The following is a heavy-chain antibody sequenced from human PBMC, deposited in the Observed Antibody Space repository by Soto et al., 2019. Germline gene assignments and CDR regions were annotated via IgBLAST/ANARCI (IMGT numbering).Heavy chain of an antibody. CDR3: ARDRSSSDY. V-gene: IGHV1-18*01. J-gene: IGHJ4*02. D-gene: IGHD2-2*01. CDR1: GYTFSNYG. Sequence: QVHLVQSGAEVKKPGASVKVSCKASGYTFSNYGISWVRQAPGQGLEWMGWISAYNGHTDYAQKLQGRVTMTVDTSTSTAYMELRSLTSDDTAVYFCARDRSSSDYWGQGTLVTVSS. CDR2: ISAYNGHT.